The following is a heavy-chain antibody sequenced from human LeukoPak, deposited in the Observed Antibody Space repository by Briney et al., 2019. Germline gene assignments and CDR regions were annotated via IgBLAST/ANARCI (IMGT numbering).Heavy chain of an antibody. V-gene: IGHV1-2*04. Sequence: ASVKVSCKASGYTFTGYYMHWVRQAPGQGLEWMGWINPNSGGTNYAQKFQGWVTMTRDTSISTAYMELSSLRSEDTAVYYCARNYYDSSGYYFDYWGQGTLVTVSS. CDR2: INPNSGGT. CDR3: ARNYYDSSGYYFDY. D-gene: IGHD3-22*01. CDR1: GYTFTGYY. J-gene: IGHJ4*02.